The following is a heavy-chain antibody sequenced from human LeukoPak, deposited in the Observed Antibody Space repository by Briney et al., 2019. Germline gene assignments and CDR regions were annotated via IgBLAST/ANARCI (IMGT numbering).Heavy chain of an antibody. CDR1: GGSISSSLYY. CDR2: IYYSGNT. J-gene: IGHJ4*02. V-gene: IGHV4-39*07. D-gene: IGHD2-2*01. CDR3: ASADTRDIVVVLH. Sequence: PSETLSLTCTVSGGSISSSLYYWGWIRQPPGEGLEWIGSIYYSGNTHYNPSLKSRVTISVDTSKNQFSLKLSSVTAADTAVYYCASADTRDIVVVLHWGQGTLVTVSS.